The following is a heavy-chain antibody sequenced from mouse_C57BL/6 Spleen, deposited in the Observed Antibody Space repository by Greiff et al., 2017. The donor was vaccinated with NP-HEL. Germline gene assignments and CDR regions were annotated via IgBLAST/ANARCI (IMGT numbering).Heavy chain of an antibody. V-gene: IGHV1-80*01. J-gene: IGHJ4*01. CDR3: ARFGSSLLYAMDY. Sequence: VQLQESGAELVKPGASVKISCKASGYAFSSYWMNWVKQRPGKGLEWIGQIYPGDGDTNYNGKFKGKATLTADKSSSTAYMQLSSLTSEDSAVYVCARFGSSLLYAMDYWGQGTSVTVSS. CDR2: IYPGDGDT. D-gene: IGHD1-1*01. CDR1: GYAFSSYW.